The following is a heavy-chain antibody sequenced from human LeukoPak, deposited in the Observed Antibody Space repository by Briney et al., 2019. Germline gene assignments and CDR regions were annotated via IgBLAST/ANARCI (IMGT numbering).Heavy chain of an antibody. Sequence: GGSLRLSCAASGFTFSSYWMSWVRQAPGKGLEWVANIKQDGSEKYYVDSVKGRFTISRDNAKNSLYLQMNSLRAEDTAVYYCARDNPTGDRAYCGGDCYDYWGQGTLVTVSS. D-gene: IGHD2-21*01. CDR1: GFTFSSYW. J-gene: IGHJ4*02. CDR2: IKQDGSEK. CDR3: ARDNPTGDRAYCGGDCYDY. V-gene: IGHV3-7*04.